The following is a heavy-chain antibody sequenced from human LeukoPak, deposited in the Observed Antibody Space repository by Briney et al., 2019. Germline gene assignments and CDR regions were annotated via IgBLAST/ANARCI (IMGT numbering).Heavy chain of an antibody. J-gene: IGHJ3*02. CDR2: ISSSSGYI. CDR3: ARDWGDCSGGSCYFDI. CDR1: GFPFSSYA. Sequence: GGSLRLSCAASGFPFSSYAMTWVRQAPGKGLEWVSFISSSSGYIYYADSVKGRFTVSRDDAKSSLYLQMNSLRADDTAVYYCARDWGDCSGGSCYFDIWGQGTMVTVSS. D-gene: IGHD2-15*01. V-gene: IGHV3-21*01.